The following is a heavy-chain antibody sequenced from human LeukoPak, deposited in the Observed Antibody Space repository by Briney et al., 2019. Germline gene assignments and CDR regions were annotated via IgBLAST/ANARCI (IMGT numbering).Heavy chain of an antibody. J-gene: IGHJ4*02. D-gene: IGHD6-6*01. V-gene: IGHV3-11*06. CDR2: ISPSSHDI. Sequence: PGGSLRLSCAASGFIFSDFYMSWVRQAAGKGLEYIAYISPSSHDIIYADSVKGRFTISRDNAKNSLYLQMNSLRAEDTAVYYRAKTARVPDYWGQGTQVTVSS. CDR1: GFIFSDFY. CDR3: AKTARVPDY.